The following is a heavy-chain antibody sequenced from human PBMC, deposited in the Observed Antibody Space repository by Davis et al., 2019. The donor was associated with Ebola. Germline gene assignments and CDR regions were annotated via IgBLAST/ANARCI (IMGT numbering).Heavy chain of an antibody. Sequence: PGGSLRLSCAASGFTFSSYAMHWVRQAPGKGLEWVAVISYDGSNKYYADSVKGRFTISRDNSKNTLYLQMNSLRAEDTAVYYCAKAYSSSRFGYYGMDVWGKGTTVTVSS. V-gene: IGHV3-30-3*01. CDR2: ISYDGSNK. D-gene: IGHD6-13*01. CDR1: GFTFSSYA. J-gene: IGHJ6*04. CDR3: AKAYSSSRFGYYGMDV.